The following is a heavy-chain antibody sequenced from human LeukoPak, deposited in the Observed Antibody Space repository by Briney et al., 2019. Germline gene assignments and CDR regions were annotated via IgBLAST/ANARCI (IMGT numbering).Heavy chain of an antibody. CDR3: AKEYGSGNYYNPYYYYYYYMDV. CDR1: GFTFSSYS. Sequence: GGSLRLSCAASGFTFSSYSMNWVRQAPGKGLEWVSSISSSSSYIYYADSVKGRFTISRDNSKNTLYLQMNSLRAEDTAVYYCAKEYGSGNYYNPYYYYYYYMDVWGKGTTVTISS. CDR2: ISSSSSYI. D-gene: IGHD3-10*01. V-gene: IGHV3-21*04. J-gene: IGHJ6*03.